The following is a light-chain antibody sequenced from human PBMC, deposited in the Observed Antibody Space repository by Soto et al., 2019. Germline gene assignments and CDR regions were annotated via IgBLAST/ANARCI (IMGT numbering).Light chain of an antibody. V-gene: IGLV3-21*04. CDR1: NIGTKS. J-gene: IGLJ3*02. Sequence: SYELTQAPSVSVAPGKTARITCGGNNIGTKSVHWYQQKPGQAPVLFIYYDSDRPSGIPERFSGSNSGNTATLTISRVEAGDEGDYYCQVWDSSSDHWVFGGGTQLTVL. CDR3: QVWDSSSDHWV. CDR2: YDS.